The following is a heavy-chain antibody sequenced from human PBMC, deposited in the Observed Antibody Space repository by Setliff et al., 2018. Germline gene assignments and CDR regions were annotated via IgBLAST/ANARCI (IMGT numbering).Heavy chain of an antibody. V-gene: IGHV1-69*10. J-gene: IGHJ4*02. CDR3: ARGGIAVAGTPD. Sequence: ASVKVSCKASGGTFSISSISWVRQAPGQGLEWMGGIIPILGIANYAQKFQGRVTITRDTSASTAYMELSSLRSEDTAVYYCARGGIAVAGTPDWGQGTLVTVSS. CDR2: IIPILGIA. D-gene: IGHD6-19*01. CDR1: GGTFSISS.